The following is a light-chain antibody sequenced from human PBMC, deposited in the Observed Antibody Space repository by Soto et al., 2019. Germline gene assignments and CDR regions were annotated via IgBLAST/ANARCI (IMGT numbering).Light chain of an antibody. CDR2: AND. J-gene: IGLJ3*02. V-gene: IGLV1-44*01. CDR3: AAWDDSLRVRV. CDR1: SSNVGSNP. Sequence: QSVLTQPPSASATPGQRVTISCSGSSSNVGSNPVNWYQQLPGTAPKLLICANDQRPSGVPDRFSGSKSGTSASLAISGLQSEDEADYYCAAWDDSLRVRVFGGGTEVTVL.